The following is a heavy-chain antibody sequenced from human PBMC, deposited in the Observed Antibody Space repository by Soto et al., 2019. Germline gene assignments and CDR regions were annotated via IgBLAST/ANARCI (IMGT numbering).Heavy chain of an antibody. D-gene: IGHD3-22*01. V-gene: IGHV1-18*01. CDR2: ISAYNGNT. J-gene: IGHJ3*02. CDR1: GYTFTSYG. Sequence: GASVKVYCKASGYTFTSYGISWVRQAPGQGLEWMGWISAYNGNTNYAQKLQGRVTMTTDTSTSTAYMELRSLRSDDTAVYYCARRSYYYDSSTLGAFDIWGQGTMVTVSS. CDR3: ARRSYYYDSSTLGAFDI.